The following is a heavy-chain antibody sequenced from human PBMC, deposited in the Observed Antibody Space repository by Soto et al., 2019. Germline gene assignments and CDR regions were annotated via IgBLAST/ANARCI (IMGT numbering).Heavy chain of an antibody. D-gene: IGHD1-26*01. CDR1: GGSISSYY. CDR2: IYYSGGT. V-gene: IGHV4-59*08. Sequence: QVQLQESGPGLVKPSETLSLTCTDSGGSISSYYWSWIRQPPGKGLEWIGYIYYSGGTNYNPSLKSRVTISVDSSKNHFSLKLSSVTAADTAVYYCARRYGGNLDYWGQGTLVTVSS. CDR3: ARRYGGNLDY. J-gene: IGHJ4*02.